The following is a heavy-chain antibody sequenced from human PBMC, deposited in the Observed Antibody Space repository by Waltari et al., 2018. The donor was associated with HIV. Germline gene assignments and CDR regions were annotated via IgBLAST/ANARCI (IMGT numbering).Heavy chain of an antibody. J-gene: IGHJ6*02. CDR3: VRDRLYSSGWPNDQYFYYGMDV. CDR2: TYYRSKWYN. Sequence: QVQLQQSGPGLVKPSQTLSLTCVISGDSVSSHSAAWNWLRQSPSRGLEWLGRTYYRSKWYNDYAISVKSRISINPDTSNNQFSLQLNSVTPEDTAVYYCVRDRLYSSGWPNDQYFYYGMDVWGQGTTVTVSS. CDR1: GDSVSSHSAA. D-gene: IGHD6-19*01. V-gene: IGHV6-1*01.